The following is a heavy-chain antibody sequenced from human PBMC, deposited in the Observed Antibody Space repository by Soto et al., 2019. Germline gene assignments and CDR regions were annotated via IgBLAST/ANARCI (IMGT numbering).Heavy chain of an antibody. CDR1: GGAIGSCGYY. CDR2: LYHSGST. CDR3: ASGDGGGNYYYYYGLGV. V-gene: IGHV4-30-2*01. Sequence: LYXTCAVSGGAIGSCGYYWSWVRQPPGKSLEWIGYLYHSGSTYYNPSLKSRVTISGERSKNQFHLKLSSVTAADTAVYYCASGDGGGNYYYYYGLGVCGEGPTVTVYS. D-gene: IGHD1-26*01. J-gene: IGHJ6*01.